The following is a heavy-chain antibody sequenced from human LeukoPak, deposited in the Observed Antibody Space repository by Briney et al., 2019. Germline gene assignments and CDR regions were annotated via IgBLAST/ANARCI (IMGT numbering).Heavy chain of an antibody. J-gene: IGHJ6*02. D-gene: IGHD2-21*01. V-gene: IGHV4-34*01. CDR3: ARDSEGYYYYYGMDV. CDR1: GGSFSGYC. Sequence: PSETLSLTCAVYGGSFSGYCWSWIRQPPGKGLEWSGEINHSGSTNYNPSLKSRVTISVDTSKNQFSLKLSSVTAADTAVYYCARDSEGYYYYYGMDVWGQGTTVTVSS. CDR2: INHSGST.